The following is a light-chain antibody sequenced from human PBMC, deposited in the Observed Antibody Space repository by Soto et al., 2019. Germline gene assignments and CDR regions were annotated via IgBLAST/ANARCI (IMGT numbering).Light chain of an antibody. CDR2: GAS. CDR1: QSVSSRN. CDR3: LRYGDSPPAYT. J-gene: IGKJ2*01. V-gene: IGKV3-20*01. Sequence: EIVLTQSPGTVSLSPGERATLSCRASQSVSSRNLAWYRQKPGQAPSLLIFGASNRATGIPDRFSGSGSGTDFTLTSSRLEPEDCAVYYCLRYGDSPPAYTFGQGTKLDIK.